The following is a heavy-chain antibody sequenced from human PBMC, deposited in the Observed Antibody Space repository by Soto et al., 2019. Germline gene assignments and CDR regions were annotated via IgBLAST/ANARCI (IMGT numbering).Heavy chain of an antibody. CDR2: IWYDGSNK. CDR3: ARDGTYYYDRSFDY. V-gene: IGHV3-33*01. D-gene: IGHD3-22*01. CDR1: GFTFSSYG. J-gene: IGHJ4*02. Sequence: GGSLRLSCAASGFTFSSYGMHWVRQAPGKGLEWVAVIWYDGSNKYYADSVKGRFTISRDNSKNTLYLQMNSLRAEDTAVYYCARDGTYYYDRSFDYWGQGTLVTVSS.